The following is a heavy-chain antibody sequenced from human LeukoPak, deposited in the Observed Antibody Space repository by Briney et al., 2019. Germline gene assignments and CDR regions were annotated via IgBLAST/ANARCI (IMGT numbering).Heavy chain of an antibody. V-gene: IGHV4-59*01. J-gene: IGHJ6*03. CDR1: GGSISSYY. D-gene: IGHD1-14*01. Sequence: SETLSLICTVSGGSISSYYWSWIRQPPGKGLEWIGYIYYSGSTNYNPSLKSRVTISVDTSKNQFSLKLSSVTAADTAVYYCARVATDYYYYYYMDVWGKGTTVTVSS. CDR3: ARVATDYYYYYYMDV. CDR2: IYYSGST.